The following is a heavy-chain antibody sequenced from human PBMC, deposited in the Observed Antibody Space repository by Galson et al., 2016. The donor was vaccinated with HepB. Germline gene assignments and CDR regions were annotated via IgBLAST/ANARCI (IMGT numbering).Heavy chain of an antibody. J-gene: IGHJ6*02. D-gene: IGHD1-1*01. Sequence: SLRLSCAASGFTFSTYAMSWVRQAPGKGLEWVAVTSYDGSNKYYADSVKGRFTISRDNSKNTLYLEMNSLRAEDTAVYYCAREPGRIQLYLHSFGMDVWGQGTTVTVSS. V-gene: IGHV3-30*03. CDR2: TSYDGSNK. CDR1: GFTFSTYA. CDR3: AREPGRIQLYLHSFGMDV.